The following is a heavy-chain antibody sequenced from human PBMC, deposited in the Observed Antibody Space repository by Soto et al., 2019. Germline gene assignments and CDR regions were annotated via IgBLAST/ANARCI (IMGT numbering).Heavy chain of an antibody. J-gene: IGHJ4*02. CDR1: GNTLTNYA. CDR3: AGYHSGSYLGY. D-gene: IGHD3-10*01. Sequence: QVQLVQSGAEVKRPGASVKVSCKASGNTLTNYAMHWVRQAPGQRLEWMGWINTGDGNTKYSQNFQGRVTITRDTSASTAYMEVISLRSADTAVYSCAGYHSGSYLGYWGQGTLVTVSS. CDR2: INTGDGNT. V-gene: IGHV1-3*04.